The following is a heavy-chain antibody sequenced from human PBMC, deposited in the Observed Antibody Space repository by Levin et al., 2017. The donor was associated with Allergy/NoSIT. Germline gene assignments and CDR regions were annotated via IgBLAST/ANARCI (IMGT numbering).Heavy chain of an antibody. Sequence: SETLSLTCAVSGGSISSGGYSWSWIRQPPGKGLEWIGYIYHSGSTYYNPSLKSRVTISVDRSKNQFSLKLSSVTAADTAVYYCARSSIAGRSYYFDYWGQGTLVTVSS. CDR1: GGSISSGGYS. D-gene: IGHD6-6*01. J-gene: IGHJ4*02. CDR3: ARSSIAGRSYYFDY. V-gene: IGHV4-30-2*01. CDR2: IYHSGST.